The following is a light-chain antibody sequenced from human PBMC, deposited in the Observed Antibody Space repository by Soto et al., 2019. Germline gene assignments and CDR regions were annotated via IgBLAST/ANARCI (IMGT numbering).Light chain of an antibody. V-gene: IGLV2-14*01. CDR3: TSYTSSATGV. CDR1: SSDVGGYKY. CDR2: EVS. Sequence: QSALTQPASVSGSPGQSITISCTGTSSDVGGYKYVSWYQQHPGKTPKLLIYEVSNRPSGVSSRFSGSKSGNTASLTIYGLQAEDEADYYCTSYTSSATGVFGGGTKLTVL. J-gene: IGLJ2*01.